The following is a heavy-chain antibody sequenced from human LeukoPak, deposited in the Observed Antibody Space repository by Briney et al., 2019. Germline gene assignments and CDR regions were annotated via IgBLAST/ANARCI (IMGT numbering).Heavy chain of an antibody. D-gene: IGHD2-2*01. CDR2: ISGSGGNT. CDR3: AKERARYCSSTSCYAFDY. V-gene: IGHV3-23*01. J-gene: IGHJ4*01. Sequence: GGSLRLSCAASGFTFSSYAMSWVRRAPGKGLEWASAISGSGGNTYYADSVKGRFTISRDNSKNTLYLQMNSLRAEDTAVYYCAKERARYCSSTSCYAFDYWGQEPWSPSPQ. CDR1: GFTFSSYA.